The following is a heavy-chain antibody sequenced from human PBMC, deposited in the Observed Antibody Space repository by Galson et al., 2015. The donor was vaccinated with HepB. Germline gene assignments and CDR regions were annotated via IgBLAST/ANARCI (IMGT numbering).Heavy chain of an antibody. CDR3: AKRGIYCSGGSCSSDY. V-gene: IGHV3-23*01. D-gene: IGHD2-15*01. J-gene: IGHJ4*02. Sequence: SLRLSCAASGFTFSSYSMSWIRQAPGKGLEWVSAISGSGGSTYYADSVKGRFTISRDNSKNTLYLQMNSLRAEDTAVYYCAKRGIYCSGGSCSSDYWGQGTLVTVSS. CDR2: ISGSGGST. CDR1: GFTFSSYS.